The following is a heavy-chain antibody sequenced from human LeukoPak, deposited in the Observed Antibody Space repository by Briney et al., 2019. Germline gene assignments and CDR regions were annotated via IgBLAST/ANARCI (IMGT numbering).Heavy chain of an antibody. V-gene: IGHV3-11*04. CDR2: ISSSGSTK. CDR3: ARADCSSTSCYEFDY. Sequence: PGGSLRLSCAASGFTFSDYYMSWIRQAPGKGLEWVSYISSSGSTKYYADSVKGRFTISRDNAKNSLYLQTNSLRAEDTAVYYCARADCSSTSCYEFDYWGQGALVTVSS. CDR1: GFTFSDYY. D-gene: IGHD2-2*01. J-gene: IGHJ4*02.